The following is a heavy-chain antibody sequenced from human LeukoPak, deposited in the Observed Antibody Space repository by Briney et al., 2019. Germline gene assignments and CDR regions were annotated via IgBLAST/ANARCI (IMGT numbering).Heavy chain of an antibody. CDR1: GFTFSSYA. CDR3: ARADISGGSGYCDY. J-gene: IGHJ4*02. D-gene: IGHD3-22*01. V-gene: IGHV3-64*01. CDR2: ISSNGGST. Sequence: GGSLRLSCAASGFTFSSYAMHWVRQAPGKGLEYVSAISSNGGSTYYANSVKGRFTISRDNSKNTLYLQMGSLRAEDMAVYYCARADISGGSGYCDYWGQGTLVTVSS.